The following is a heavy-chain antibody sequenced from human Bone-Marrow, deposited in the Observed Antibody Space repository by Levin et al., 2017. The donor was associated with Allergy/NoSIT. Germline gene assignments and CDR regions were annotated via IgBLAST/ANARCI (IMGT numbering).Heavy chain of an antibody. CDR3: ARGDYGDLPDAFDF. V-gene: IGHV3-30-3*01. J-gene: IGHJ3*01. Sequence: HSGGSLRLSCAASGFTFGSYGIHWVRQAPGKGLEWVAIISYDGRKEDYADSVKGRFTISRDRSKDTVFLQMNSLRAGDTAVYYCARGDYGDLPDAFDFWGQGTMVTVSS. CDR2: ISYDGRKE. D-gene: IGHD4-17*01. CDR1: GFTFGSYG.